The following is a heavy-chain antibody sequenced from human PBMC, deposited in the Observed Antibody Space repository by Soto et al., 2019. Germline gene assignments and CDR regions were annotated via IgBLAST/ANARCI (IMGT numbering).Heavy chain of an antibody. D-gene: IGHD1-26*01. CDR3: AKGRGSPYYHWYYGMDV. CDR1: GFTFSSYA. Sequence: GGSLRLSCAASGFTFSSYAMSWVRQAPGKGLEWVSAISGSGGSTYYADSVKGRSTISRDNSKNTLYLQMNSLRAEDTAVYYCAKGRGSPYYHWYYGMDVWGQGTTVTVSS. CDR2: ISGSGGST. J-gene: IGHJ6*02. V-gene: IGHV3-23*01.